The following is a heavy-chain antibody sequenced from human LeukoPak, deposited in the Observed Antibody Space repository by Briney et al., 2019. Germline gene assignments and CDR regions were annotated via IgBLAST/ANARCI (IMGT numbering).Heavy chain of an antibody. V-gene: IGHV3-74*01. CDR3: VRGYTGPNN. CDR1: GFTFSNFW. CDR2: INNDGTNT. D-gene: IGHD5-18*01. J-gene: IGHJ4*02. Sequence: PGGSLRLSCAASGFTFSNFWMHWVRQVPGKGLVWVSRINNDGTNTVYADSVKGRFTSSRDNAKSTLFLQMSSLRVEDTALYYCVRGYTGPNNWGRGTLVTVSS.